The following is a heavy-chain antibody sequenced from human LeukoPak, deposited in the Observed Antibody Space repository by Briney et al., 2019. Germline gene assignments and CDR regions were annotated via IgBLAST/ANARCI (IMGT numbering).Heavy chain of an antibody. CDR1: GYTFTSYD. V-gene: IGHV1-8*01. J-gene: IGHJ4*02. Sequence: ASVKVSCKASGYTFTSYDINWVRQATGQGLEWMGWMNPNSGNTGYAQKFQGRVTTTRNTSISAAYMELSSLRSEDTAVYYCARGRDGYNYPRYYFDYWGQGTLVTVSS. CDR3: ARGRDGYNYPRYYFDY. CDR2: MNPNSGNT. D-gene: IGHD5-24*01.